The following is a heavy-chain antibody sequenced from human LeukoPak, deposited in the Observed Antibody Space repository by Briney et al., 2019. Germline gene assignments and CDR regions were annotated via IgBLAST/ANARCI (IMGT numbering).Heavy chain of an antibody. CDR2: VSGSGGST. J-gene: IGHJ5*02. D-gene: IGHD5-18*01. V-gene: IGHV3-23*01. Sequence: GGSLRLSCAASGFTFSSYAMSWVRQAPGKGLEWVSAVSGSGGSTYYADSVKGRFTISRDNSKNTLYLQMNSLRAEDTAVYYCAKGSQLWPGYWFDPWGQGTLVTVSS. CDR3: AKGSQLWPGYWFDP. CDR1: GFTFSSYA.